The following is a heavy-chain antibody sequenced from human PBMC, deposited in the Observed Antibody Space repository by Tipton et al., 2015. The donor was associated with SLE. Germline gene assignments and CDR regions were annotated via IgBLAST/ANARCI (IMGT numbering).Heavy chain of an antibody. D-gene: IGHD7-27*01. V-gene: IGHV4-34*01. CDR2: INHSGST. J-gene: IGHJ6*03. CDR1: GGSISGPYY. Sequence: KPSETLSLTCTVSGGSISGPYYWGWIRQPPGKGLEWIGHINHSGSTNYNPSLKSRVTISLDTSKNQFSLILSSVTAADTAVYHCARGVLGYYDYYYMDVWDKGTTVTVSS. CDR3: ARGVLGYYDYYYMDV.